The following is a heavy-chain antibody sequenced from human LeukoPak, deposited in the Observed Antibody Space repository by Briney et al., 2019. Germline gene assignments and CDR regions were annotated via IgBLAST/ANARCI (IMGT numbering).Heavy chain of an antibody. CDR3: ARDEYSGSYEGLWFDP. V-gene: IGHV3-11*04. CDR2: ISSSGSTI. J-gene: IGHJ5*02. D-gene: IGHD1-26*01. CDR1: GFTFSDYY. Sequence: GGSLRLSCAASGFTFSDYYMSWIRQAPGKGLEWVSYISSSGSTIYCADSVKGRFTISRDNAKNSLYLQMNSLRAEDTAVYYCARDEYSGSYEGLWFDPWGQGTLVTVSS.